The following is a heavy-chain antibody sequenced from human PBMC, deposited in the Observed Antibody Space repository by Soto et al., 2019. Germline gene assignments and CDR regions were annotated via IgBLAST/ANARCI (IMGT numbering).Heavy chain of an antibody. J-gene: IGHJ6*03. Sequence: GGSLRLSCAASGFTFDDYTMHWVRQAPGKGLEWVSLISWDGGSTYYADSVKDRFTISRDNSKNSLYLQMNSLRTEDTALYYCARAIAVAGTLYYYYYYMDVWGKGTTVTVSS. CDR3: ARAIAVAGTLYYYYYYMDV. CDR1: GFTFDDYT. D-gene: IGHD6-19*01. V-gene: IGHV3-43*01. CDR2: ISWDGGST.